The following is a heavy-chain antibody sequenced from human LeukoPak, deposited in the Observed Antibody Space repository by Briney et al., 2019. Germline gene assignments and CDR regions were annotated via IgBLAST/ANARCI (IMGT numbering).Heavy chain of an antibody. CDR3: ARNIVVGFDP. V-gene: IGHV4-30-4*08. CDR2: IYYSGST. CDR1: GGSISSGDYY. Sequence: SETVSLTCTVSGGSISSGDYYWSWIRQPPGKGLEWIGYIYYSGSTYYNPSLKSRVTISVDTSKNQFSLKLSSVTAADTAVYYCARNIVVGFDPWGQGTLVTVSS. J-gene: IGHJ5*02. D-gene: IGHD2-15*01.